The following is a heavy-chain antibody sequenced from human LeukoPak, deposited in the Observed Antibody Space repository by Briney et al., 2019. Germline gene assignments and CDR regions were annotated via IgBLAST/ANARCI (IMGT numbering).Heavy chain of an antibody. CDR3: ARVGCSGGSCYGDFDY. CDR2: IYYSGST. J-gene: IGHJ4*02. D-gene: IGHD2-15*01. CDR1: GGSISSGGYY. V-gene: IGHV4-31*03. Sequence: SETLSLTCTVSGGSISSGGYYRSWIRQHPGKGLEWIGYIYYSGSTYYNPSLKSRVTISVDTSKNQFSLKLSSVTAADTAVYYCARVGCSGGSCYGDFDYWGQGTLVTVSS.